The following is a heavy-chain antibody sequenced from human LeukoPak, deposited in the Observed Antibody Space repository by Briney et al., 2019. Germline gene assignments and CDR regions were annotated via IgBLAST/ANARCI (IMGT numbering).Heavy chain of an antibody. V-gene: IGHV4-61*01. J-gene: IGHJ6*03. Sequence: KPSETLSLTCTVSGYSISSGYHWGWIRQPPGKDLEWIGYIYYSGSTNYNRSLKSRVTISVDTSKNQFSLKLSSVTAADTAVYYCARGMVSYYYYMDVWGKGATVTISS. CDR2: IYYSGST. D-gene: IGHD3-10*01. CDR1: GYSISSGYH. CDR3: ARGMVSYYYYMDV.